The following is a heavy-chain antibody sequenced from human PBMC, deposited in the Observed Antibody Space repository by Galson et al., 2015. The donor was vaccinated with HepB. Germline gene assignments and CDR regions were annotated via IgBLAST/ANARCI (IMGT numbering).Heavy chain of an antibody. D-gene: IGHD3-10*02. CDR1: GGSISSYY. Sequence: LTCTVSGGSISSYYWSWIRQPPGKGLEWIGYIYYSGSTNYNPSLKSRVTISVDTSKNQFSLKLSSVTAADTAVYYCARDHVLLDAFDIWGQGTMVTVSS. CDR3: ARDHVLLDAFDI. J-gene: IGHJ3*02. V-gene: IGHV4-59*01. CDR2: IYYSGST.